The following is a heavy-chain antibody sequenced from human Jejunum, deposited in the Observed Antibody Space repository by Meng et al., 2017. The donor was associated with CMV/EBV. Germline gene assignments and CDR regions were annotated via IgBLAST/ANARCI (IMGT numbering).Heavy chain of an antibody. D-gene: IGHD3-3*01. V-gene: IGHV3-23*01. CDR2: VTGNGGST. CDR1: FSSYA. CDR3: ARDPYYDFWSGYYFFDY. Sequence: FSSYAMSWVRQAPGKGLEWVAAVTGNGGSTYYAGSVKGRFTVSRDNSKNTLYLQMNSLRAEDTALYHCARDPYYDFWSGYYFFDYWGQGTLVIVSS. J-gene: IGHJ4*02.